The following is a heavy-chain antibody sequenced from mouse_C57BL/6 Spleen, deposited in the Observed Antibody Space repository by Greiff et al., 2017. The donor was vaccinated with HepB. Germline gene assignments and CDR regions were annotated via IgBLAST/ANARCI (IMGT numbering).Heavy chain of an antibody. CDR2: INPNYGTT. CDR3: ASLITTVVAKFSPYYAMDY. J-gene: IGHJ4*01. Sequence: EVKLVESGPELVKPGASVKISCKASGYSFTDYNMNWVKQSNGKSLEWIGVINPNYGTTSYNQKFKGKATLTVDQSSSTAYMQLNSLTSEDSAVYYCASLITTVVAKFSPYYAMDYWGQGTSVTVSS. D-gene: IGHD1-1*01. V-gene: IGHV1-39*01. CDR1: GYSFTDYN.